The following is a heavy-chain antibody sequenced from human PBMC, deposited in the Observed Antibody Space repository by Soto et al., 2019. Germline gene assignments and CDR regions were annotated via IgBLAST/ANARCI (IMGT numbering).Heavy chain of an antibody. J-gene: IGHJ5*02. CDR2: IYYSGST. CDR3: ARVSWYYYGSGSYNWFDP. CDR1: GGSISSYY. D-gene: IGHD3-10*01. V-gene: IGHV4-59*01. Sequence: SETLSLTCTVSGGSISSYYWSWIRQPPGKGLEWIGYIYYSGSTNYNPSLKSRVTISVDTSKNQFSLKLSSVTAADTAVYYCARVSWYYYGSGSYNWFDPWGQGTLVTVSS.